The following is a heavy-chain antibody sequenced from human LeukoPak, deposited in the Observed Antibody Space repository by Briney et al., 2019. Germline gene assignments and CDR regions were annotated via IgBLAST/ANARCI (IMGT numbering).Heavy chain of an antibody. Sequence: ASVKVSSTVSGYTLTELSMHWVRQAPGKGLEWMGGFDPEDGETIYAQKFQGRVTMTEDTSTDTAYMELSSLGSEDTAVYYCAAAYSSGFNNWFDPWGQGTLVTVSS. CDR1: GYTLTELS. J-gene: IGHJ5*02. D-gene: IGHD6-19*01. CDR3: AAAYSSGFNNWFDP. CDR2: FDPEDGET. V-gene: IGHV1-24*01.